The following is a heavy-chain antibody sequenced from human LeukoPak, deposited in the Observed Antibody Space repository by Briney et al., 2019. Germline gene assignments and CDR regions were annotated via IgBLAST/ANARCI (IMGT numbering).Heavy chain of an antibody. CDR1: GFTFSDST. Sequence: GGSLRLSCAASGFTFSDSTIYWVRQVSGEGLEWLGHIRNKANTYATAFAASVKGRFTIARHDSKNTAYLQMNSLKSEDTAVYYCSGWDGSYEYWGQGTLVTVSS. J-gene: IGHJ4*02. D-gene: IGHD3-10*01. CDR3: SGWDGSYEY. CDR2: IRNKANTYAT. V-gene: IGHV3-73*01.